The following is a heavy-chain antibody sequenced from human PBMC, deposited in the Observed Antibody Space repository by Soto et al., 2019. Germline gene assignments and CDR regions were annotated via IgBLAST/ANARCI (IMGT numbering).Heavy chain of an antibody. Sequence: QLQLQESGPGLVKPSETLSLTCTVSGGSISSSSYYWGWIRQPPGKGLEWIGSIYYSGSTYYNPSLKSRVTISVDTSKNQSSLKLSSVTAADTAVYYCLRHPPDGAGDYESYFDYWGQGTLVTVSS. D-gene: IGHD4-17*01. V-gene: IGHV4-39*01. CDR2: IYYSGST. J-gene: IGHJ4*02. CDR1: GGSISSSSYY. CDR3: LRHPPDGAGDYESYFDY.